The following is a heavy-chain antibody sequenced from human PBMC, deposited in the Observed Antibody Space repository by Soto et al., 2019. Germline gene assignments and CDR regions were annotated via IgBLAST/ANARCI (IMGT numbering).Heavy chain of an antibody. V-gene: IGHV3-21*01. Sequence: EVQLVESGGGLVKPGGSLRLSCAASGFAFSTSSMNWVRQAPGKGLEWVSSLSSSGNYTYYADSVKGRLTISRDNAKNSLYLQMSSLRAEDTAVYYCARGMYYYPSGRQKVAYFDYWGQGALVTVSS. D-gene: IGHD3-10*01. J-gene: IGHJ4*02. CDR3: ARGMYYYPSGRQKVAYFDY. CDR1: GFAFSTSS. CDR2: LSSSGNYT.